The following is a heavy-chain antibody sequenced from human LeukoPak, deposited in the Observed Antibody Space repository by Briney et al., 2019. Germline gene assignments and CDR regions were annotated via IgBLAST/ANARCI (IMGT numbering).Heavy chain of an antibody. CDR1: GGSFSGYY. V-gene: IGHV4-34*01. CDR3: ARGAGAYYYYYGMDV. Sequence: PSETLSLTCAEYGGSFSGYYWSWIRQPPGKGLEWIGEINHSGSTNYNPSLKSRVTISVDTSKNQFSLKLSSVTAADTAVYYCARGAGAYYYYYGMDVWGQGTTVTVSS. J-gene: IGHJ6*02. D-gene: IGHD7-27*01. CDR2: INHSGST.